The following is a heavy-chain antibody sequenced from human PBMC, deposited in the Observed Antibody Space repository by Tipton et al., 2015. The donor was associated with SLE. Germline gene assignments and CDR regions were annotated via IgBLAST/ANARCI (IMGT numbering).Heavy chain of an antibody. Sequence: TLSLTCTVSGGSIRSGNHSWSWIRQPVGKGLEWIGHIDISGSTKYNPSLKSRVTISLDTSKTQFSLKLRSVTAADTAIYYCARGGYSSGWYGDYFVYCGQGTLVTVSS. J-gene: IGHJ4*02. CDR2: IDISGST. CDR3: ARGGYSSGWYGDYFVY. CDR1: GGSIRSGNHS. D-gene: IGHD6-19*01. V-gene: IGHV4-61*09.